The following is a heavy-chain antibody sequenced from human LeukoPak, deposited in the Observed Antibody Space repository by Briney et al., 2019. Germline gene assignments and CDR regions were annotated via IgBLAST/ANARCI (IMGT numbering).Heavy chain of an antibody. Sequence: ASVKLSFKASGYTFTGYYMHWVRQAPGQGLEWMGWINPNSGGTNYAKKFQGRVTMTRDTSISTAYMELSRLRSDDTAVYYCARDGEDGYNAYYYYGMDVWGQGTTVTVSS. V-gene: IGHV1-2*02. J-gene: IGHJ6*02. CDR3: ARDGEDGYNAYYYYGMDV. CDR2: INPNSGGT. CDR1: GYTFTGYY. D-gene: IGHD5-24*01.